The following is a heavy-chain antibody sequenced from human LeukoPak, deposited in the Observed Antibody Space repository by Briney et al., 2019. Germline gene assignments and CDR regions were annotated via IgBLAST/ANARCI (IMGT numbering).Heavy chain of an antibody. V-gene: IGHV3-30-3*01. CDR1: GFTFSTYA. D-gene: IGHD4-17*01. Sequence: GGSLRLSCAASGFTFSTYAIHWVRQAPGKGLEWVAVISYDGSNKYYADSVKGRFTISRDNSKNTLYLQMNSLRAEDTAVYYCARDRGDYGDTWYFDYWGQGTLVTVSS. CDR2: ISYDGSNK. CDR3: ARDRGDYGDTWYFDY. J-gene: IGHJ4*02.